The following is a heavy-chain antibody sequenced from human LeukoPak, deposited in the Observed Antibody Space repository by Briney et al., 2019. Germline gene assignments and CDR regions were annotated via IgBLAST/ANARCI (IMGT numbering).Heavy chain of an antibody. J-gene: IGHJ3*02. CDR3: ARAPKNDAYDI. CDR2: INPNTGDA. CDR1: VYTFSGYF. Sequence: ASVRVSCKASVYTFSGYFIHWVRQAPGQGLEWVGWINPNTGDAHNAQNFQGRVTMTRDTSISTASMDLSRLRSDDTAVYYCARAPKNDAYDIWGRGTLVTVSS. V-gene: IGHV1-2*02.